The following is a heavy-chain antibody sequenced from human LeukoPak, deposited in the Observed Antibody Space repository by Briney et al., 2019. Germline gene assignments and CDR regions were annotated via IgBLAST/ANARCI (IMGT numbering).Heavy chain of an antibody. V-gene: IGHV3-11*06. J-gene: IGHJ4*02. CDR3: ASRSSGWYGIDY. CDR2: ISSSSSYT. CDR1: GFTFSDYY. D-gene: IGHD6-19*01. Sequence: GGSLRLSCAASGFTFSDYYMSWIRQAPGKGLEWVSYISSSSSYTNYADSVKGRFTISRDNAKNSLYLQMNSLRAEDTAVHYCASRSSGWYGIDYWGQGTLVTVSS.